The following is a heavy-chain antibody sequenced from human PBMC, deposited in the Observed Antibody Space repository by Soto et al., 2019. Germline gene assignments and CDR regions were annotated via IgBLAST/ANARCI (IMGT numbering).Heavy chain of an antibody. CDR3: ARGGVVPAAMMRNWFDP. CDR2: IIPIFGTA. D-gene: IGHD2-2*01. J-gene: IGHJ5*02. CDR1: GGTFGSYA. V-gene: IGHV1-69*13. Sequence: ASVKVSCKASGGTFGSYAISWVRQAPGQGLEWMGGIIPIFGTANYAQKFQGRVTITADESTSTAYMELSSLRSEDTAVYYCARGGVVPAAMMRNWFDPWGQGTLVTVSS.